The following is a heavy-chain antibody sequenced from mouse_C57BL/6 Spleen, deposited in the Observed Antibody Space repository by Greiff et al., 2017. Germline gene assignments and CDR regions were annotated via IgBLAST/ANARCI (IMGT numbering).Heavy chain of an antibody. CDR3: ARSAGGYFDV. CDR1: GYAFTNYL. Sequence: VQLQQSGAELVRPGTSVKVSCKASGYAFTNYLIEWVKQRPGQGLEWIGVINPGSGGTNYNEKFKGKATLTADKSSSTAYMQLSSLTSEDSAVYFCARSAGGYFDVWGTGTTVTVSS. V-gene: IGHV1-54*01. D-gene: IGHD6-1*01. CDR2: INPGSGGT. J-gene: IGHJ1*03.